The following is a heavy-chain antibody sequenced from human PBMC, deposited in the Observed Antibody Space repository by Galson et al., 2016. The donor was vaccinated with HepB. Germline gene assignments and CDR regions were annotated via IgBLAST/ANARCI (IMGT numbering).Heavy chain of an antibody. D-gene: IGHD6-13*01. Sequence: SLRLSCAASGFTFSSYAMHWVRQAPGKGLEYVSAISSNGGTTYYADSVKGGFTISRDNSKNTLYLQMGSLRAEDMAVYYCARWGTSSWYDYWGQGTLVTVSS. V-gene: IGHV3-64*02. CDR2: ISSNGGTT. J-gene: IGHJ4*02. CDR1: GFTFSSYA. CDR3: ARWGTSSWYDY.